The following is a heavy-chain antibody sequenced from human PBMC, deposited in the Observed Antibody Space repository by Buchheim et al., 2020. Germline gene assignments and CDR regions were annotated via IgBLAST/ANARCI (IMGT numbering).Heavy chain of an antibody. CDR3: ARDLSNWNDENYFDY. D-gene: IGHD1-1*01. J-gene: IGHJ4*02. Sequence: EVLLVESGGGLVQPGGSLRLSCAASGFTFSSFYMNWVRQAPGKGLEWVANIKQDGSEKDYVDSVKGRFTISRANAKNSLYLQMNSLRAEDTAVYYCARDLSNWNDENYFDYWGQGTL. CDR2: IKQDGSEK. V-gene: IGHV3-7*01. CDR1: GFTFSSFY.